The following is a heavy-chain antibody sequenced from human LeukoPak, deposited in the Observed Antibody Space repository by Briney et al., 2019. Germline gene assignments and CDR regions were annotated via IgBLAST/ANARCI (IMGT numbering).Heavy chain of an antibody. D-gene: IGHD3-10*01. CDR2: IYYSGST. J-gene: IGHJ4*02. Sequence: SETLSVTCTVSGGSISSGGYYRSWIRQHPGKGLEWIGYIYYSGSTYYNPSLKSRVTISVDTSRNQFSLKLSSVTAADTAVYYCATYASGSYSFDYWGQGTLVTVSS. CDR1: GGSISSGGYY. CDR3: ATYASGSYSFDY. V-gene: IGHV4-31*03.